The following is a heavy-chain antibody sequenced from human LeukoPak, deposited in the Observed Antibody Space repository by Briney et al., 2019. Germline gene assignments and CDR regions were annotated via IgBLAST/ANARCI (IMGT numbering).Heavy chain of an antibody. CDR2: ISWNSGSI. CDR3: ARDPRGQGSGYYWGPFWL. D-gene: IGHD3-22*01. Sequence: GGSLRLSCAASGFTFDDYAMHWVRQAPGKGLEWVSGISWNSGSIGYADSVKGRFTISRDNAKNSLYLQMNSLRAEDTAVYYCARDPRGQGSGYYWGPFWLWGQGTLVTVSS. J-gene: IGHJ4*02. V-gene: IGHV3-9*01. CDR1: GFTFDDYA.